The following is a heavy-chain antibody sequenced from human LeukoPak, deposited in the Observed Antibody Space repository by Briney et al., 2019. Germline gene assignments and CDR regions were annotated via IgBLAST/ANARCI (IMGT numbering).Heavy chain of an antibody. V-gene: IGHV3-30*18. J-gene: IGHJ4*02. CDR3: AKDRGSYSSGWTGFDY. Sequence: GGSLRLSCAASGFTFSSYGMHWVRQAPGKGLEWVAVISYDGSNKYYADSVKGRFTISRDNSENTLYLQMNSLRAEDTAVYYCAKDRGSYSSGWTGFDYWGQGTLVTVSS. CDR2: ISYDGSNK. CDR1: GFTFSSYG. D-gene: IGHD6-19*01.